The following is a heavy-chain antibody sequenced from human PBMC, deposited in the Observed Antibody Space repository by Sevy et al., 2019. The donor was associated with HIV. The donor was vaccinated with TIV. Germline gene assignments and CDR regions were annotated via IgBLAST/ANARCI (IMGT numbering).Heavy chain of an antibody. CDR3: AREREFPTLGYYYYGMDV. V-gene: IGHV3-33*01. J-gene: IGHJ6*02. CDR1: GFTFSSYG. Sequence: GGSLRLSCAASGFTFSSYGMHRVRQAPGKGLEWVAVIWYDGSNKYYADSVKGRFTISRDNSKNTLYLQMNSLRAEDTAVYYCAREREFPTLGYYYYGMDVWGQGTTVTVSS. D-gene: IGHD3-10*01. CDR2: IWYDGSNK.